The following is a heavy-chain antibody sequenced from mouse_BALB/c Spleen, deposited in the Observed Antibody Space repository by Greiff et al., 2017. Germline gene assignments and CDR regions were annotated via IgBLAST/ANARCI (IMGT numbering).Heavy chain of an antibody. D-gene: IGHD1-1*01. V-gene: IGHV5-9-3*01. J-gene: IGHJ2*01. Sequence: EVQGVESGGGLVKPGGSLKLSCAASGFTFSSYAMSWVRQTPEKRLEWVTTISSGGSYTYYPDSVKGRFTISRDNAKNTLYLQMSSLRSEDTAMYYCASLLITTVVATNDYWGPGTTLTVSS. CDR1: GFTFSSYA. CDR2: ISSGGSYT. CDR3: ASLLITTVVATNDY.